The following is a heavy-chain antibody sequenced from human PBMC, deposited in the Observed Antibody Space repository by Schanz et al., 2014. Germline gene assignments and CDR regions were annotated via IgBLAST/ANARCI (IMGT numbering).Heavy chain of an antibody. Sequence: EVQLVASGGGLVQPGGSLRLSCAASGFAVDNYYMSCVRQAPGRGLEWVSIIFTDGRTYYAGSVKGRFTISRDSSKNTLFLQMTSLRTEDTAVYYCATLDPCCRSGTCSRAFDFWGQGTLVTVSS. CDR3: ATLDPCCRSGTCSRAFDF. CDR2: IFTDGRT. CDR1: GFAVDNYY. J-gene: IGHJ4*02. V-gene: IGHV3-66*02. D-gene: IGHD2-15*01.